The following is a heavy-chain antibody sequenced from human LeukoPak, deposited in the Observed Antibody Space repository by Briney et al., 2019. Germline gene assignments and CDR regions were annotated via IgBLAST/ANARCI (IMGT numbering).Heavy chain of an antibody. V-gene: IGHV3-49*04. D-gene: IGHD3-3*01. CDR3: TRDQYYDFGSGYCRADIPLPDY. Sequence: GGSLTLPCTVSGYPLGVYDMRGARRSPGGGVVGVGFIRSKAYGGTTEYSASVKGRFTISRDASNSIAYQQINSLKTEDTAVYYCTRDQYYDFGSGYCRADIPLPDYWGQGTLVTVSS. CDR2: IRSKAYGGTT. J-gene: IGHJ4*02. CDR1: GYPLGVYD.